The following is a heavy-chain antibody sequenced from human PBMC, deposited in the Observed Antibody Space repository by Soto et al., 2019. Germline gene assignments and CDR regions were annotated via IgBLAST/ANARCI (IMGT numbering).Heavy chain of an antibody. CDR2: ISYDGSNK. CDR1: GFTFSSCG. Sequence: GVSLTLSCAACGFTFSSCGMHWVRQDPGKGLEWVAYISYDGSNKYYADSVKGRFTISRDNSKNTVYLQMNSLRAEDTAVYYCAKDTYYHDSSGYYVFEYWGQGT. J-gene: IGHJ4*02. CDR3: AKDTYYHDSSGYYVFEY. V-gene: IGHV3-30*18. D-gene: IGHD3-22*01.